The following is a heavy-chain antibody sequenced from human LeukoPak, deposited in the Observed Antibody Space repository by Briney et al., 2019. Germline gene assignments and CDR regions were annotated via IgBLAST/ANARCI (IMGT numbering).Heavy chain of an antibody. J-gene: IGHJ4*02. CDR1: GFTFSSYA. CDR3: AKDLDSSGSHYVVDN. CDR2: ISASGGDT. Sequence: GGSLRLSCADSGFTFSSYAMSWVRRAPGKGLEWVSLISASGGDTHYADSVKGRFTISRDNSKNTLSLQMNSLRAEDTAVYYCAKDLDSSGSHYVVDNWGQGTLVTVSS. V-gene: IGHV3-23*01. D-gene: IGHD3-22*01.